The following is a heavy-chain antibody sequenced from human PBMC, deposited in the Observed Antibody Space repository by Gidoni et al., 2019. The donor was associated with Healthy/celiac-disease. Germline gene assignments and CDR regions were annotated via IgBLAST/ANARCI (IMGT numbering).Heavy chain of an antibody. CDR1: GFTFSSYA. CDR2: ISGSGGST. Sequence: EVQLLESGGGLVQPGGSLRLSCAASGFTFSSYAMSLVRQAPGKGLEWVSAISGSGGSTYYADSVKGRFTIYRDNSKNTLYLQMNSLRAEDTAVYYCAKDKRIMITFGGVIGINAFDIWGQGTMVTVSS. J-gene: IGHJ3*02. D-gene: IGHD3-16*02. V-gene: IGHV3-23*01. CDR3: AKDKRIMITFGGVIGINAFDI.